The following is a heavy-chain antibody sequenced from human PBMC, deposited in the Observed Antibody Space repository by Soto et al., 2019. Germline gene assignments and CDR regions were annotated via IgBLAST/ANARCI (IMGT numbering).Heavy chain of an antibody. Sequence: EVQLVESGGGLVQPGGSLRLSCAASGFSFDSYWMHWVRQAPGQGPVWVSRIDYDGTTTNYADSVKGRFTISRDNAKNTLYLQRNSVRPEDTAVYYCARGPRASSGGTGAYRGQGTRVTVAA. D-gene: IGHD2-2*01. CDR3: ARGPRASSGGTGAY. V-gene: IGHV3-74*01. CDR1: GFSFDSYW. J-gene: IGHJ1*01. CDR2: IDYDGTTT.